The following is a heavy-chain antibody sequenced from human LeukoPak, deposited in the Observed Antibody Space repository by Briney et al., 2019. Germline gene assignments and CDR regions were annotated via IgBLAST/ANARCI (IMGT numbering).Heavy chain of an antibody. CDR2: IYYSGST. D-gene: IGHD6-6*01. V-gene: IGHV4-30-4*01. J-gene: IGHJ4*02. CDR1: GGSISSGDYY. CDR3: ARESSSSSFWLDY. Sequence: SETLSLTCTVPGGSISSGDYYWSWIRQPPGKGLEWIGYIYYSGSTYYNPSLKSRVTISVDTSKNQFSLKLSSVTAADTAVYYCARESSSSSFWLDYWGQGTLVTVSS.